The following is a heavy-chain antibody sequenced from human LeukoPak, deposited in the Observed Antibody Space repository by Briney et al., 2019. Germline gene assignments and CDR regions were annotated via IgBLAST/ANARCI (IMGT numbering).Heavy chain of an antibody. V-gene: IGHV6-1*01. D-gene: IGHD2-2*03. CDR3: ARGTGYCSSTSCPPRGAFDI. CDR1: GDSVSSNSAA. Sequence: SQTLSLTCAISGDSVSSNSAAWNWIRQSPSRGLEWLGRTYYRSKWYNDYAVSVKSRITINPDTSKNQFSLQLNSVTPEDTAVYYCARGTGYCSSTSCPPRGAFDIWGQGTMVTVSS. CDR2: TYYRSKWYN. J-gene: IGHJ3*02.